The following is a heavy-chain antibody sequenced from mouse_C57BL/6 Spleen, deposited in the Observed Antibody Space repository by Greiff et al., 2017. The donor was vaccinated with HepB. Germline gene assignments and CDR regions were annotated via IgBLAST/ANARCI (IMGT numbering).Heavy chain of an antibody. CDR1: GYTFTSYW. J-gene: IGHJ3*01. Sequence: VQLQQSGAELVKPGASVKMSCKASGYTFTSYWITWVKQRPGQGLEWIGDIYPGSGSTNYNEKFKSKATLTVDTSSSTAYMQLSSLTSEDSAVYYCARRDYYGSSYEFAYWGQGTLVTVSA. D-gene: IGHD1-1*01. CDR3: ARRDYYGSSYEFAY. V-gene: IGHV1-55*01. CDR2: IYPGSGST.